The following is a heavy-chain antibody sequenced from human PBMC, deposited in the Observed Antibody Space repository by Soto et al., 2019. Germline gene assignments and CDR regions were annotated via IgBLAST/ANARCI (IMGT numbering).Heavy chain of an antibody. CDR1: GFTFSSYA. CDR3: AKDGNPIPYLTGYYRLGWFDP. D-gene: IGHD3-9*01. V-gene: IGHV3-23*01. J-gene: IGHJ5*02. CDR2: ISGSGGIT. Sequence: PGASLRLSCAASGFTFSSYAMSWVRQAPGKGLEWVSAISGSGGITYYADSVKGRFTISRDNSKNTLFLQMNSLRAEDTAVYYCAKDGNPIPYLTGYYRLGWFDPWGQGTLVTVSS.